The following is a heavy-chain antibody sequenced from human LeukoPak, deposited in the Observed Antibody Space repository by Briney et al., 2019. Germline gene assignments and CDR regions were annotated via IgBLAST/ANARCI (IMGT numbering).Heavy chain of an antibody. D-gene: IGHD6-19*01. CDR3: ARVAFGSGPVYNWYFDL. Sequence: GGSLRLSCVGSGFMFDDYGFTWVRQAPGKGLEWVSGINWSAGGSTGYAGSVKGRFTVSRDNTKRSLYLQMNSLRAEDTAFYHCARVAFGSGPVYNWYFDLWGRGTLVTVSS. CDR2: INWSAGGST. J-gene: IGHJ2*01. V-gene: IGHV3-20*01. CDR1: GFMFDDYG.